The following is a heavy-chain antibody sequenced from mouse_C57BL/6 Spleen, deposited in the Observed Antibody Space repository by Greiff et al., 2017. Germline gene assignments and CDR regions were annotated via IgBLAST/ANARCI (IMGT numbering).Heavy chain of an antibody. CDR3: ARCTTEWYFDV. Sequence: VQLQQSGPELVKPGASVKISCKASGYTFTDYYMNWVKQSHGKSLEWIGDINPNNGGTSYNQKFKGKATLTVDKSSSTAYMELRSLTSEDSAVYYCARCTTEWYFDVWGTGTTVTVSS. CDR2: INPNNGGT. J-gene: IGHJ1*03. D-gene: IGHD1-1*01. CDR1: GYTFTDYY. V-gene: IGHV1-26*01.